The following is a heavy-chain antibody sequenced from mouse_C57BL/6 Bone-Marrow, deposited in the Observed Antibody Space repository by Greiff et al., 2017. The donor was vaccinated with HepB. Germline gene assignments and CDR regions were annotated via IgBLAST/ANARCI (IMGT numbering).Heavy chain of an antibody. CDR1: GFTFSSYA. V-gene: IGHV5-4*01. D-gene: IGHD2-4*01. Sequence: EVQLQESGGGLVKPGGSLKLSCAASGFTFSSYAMSWVRQTPEKRLEWVATISDGGSYTYYPDNVKGRFTISRDNAKNNLYLQMSHLKSEDTAMYYCARAYDYDEAWFAYWGQGTLVTVSA. CDR2: ISDGGSYT. CDR3: ARAYDYDEAWFAY. J-gene: IGHJ3*01.